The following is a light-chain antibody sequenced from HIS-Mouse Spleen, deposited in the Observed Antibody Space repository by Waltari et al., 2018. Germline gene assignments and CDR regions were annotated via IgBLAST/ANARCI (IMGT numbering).Light chain of an antibody. V-gene: IGKV1-27*01. Sequence: DIQMTQSPSSLSASVVDRVTITCRASQGISNYLAWYQQKPGKVPKLLIYAASTLQSGVPSRFSGSGSGTDFTLTISSLQPEDVATYYCQKYNSAPLITFGQGTRLEIK. CDR1: QGISNY. J-gene: IGKJ5*01. CDR3: QKYNSAPLIT. CDR2: AAS.